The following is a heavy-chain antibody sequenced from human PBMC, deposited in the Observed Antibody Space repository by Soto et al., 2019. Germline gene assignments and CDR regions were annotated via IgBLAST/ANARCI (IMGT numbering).Heavy chain of an antibody. V-gene: IGHV4-30-4*01. CDR2: IYYSGST. CDR1: GGSISSGDYY. Sequence: QVQLQESGPGLVKPSQTLSLTCTVSGGSISSGDYYWSWIRQPPGKGLEWIGYIYYSGSTYYNPSLKSRVTISVDTSKNQFSLKLSSVTAADTAVYYCARYCGGGSCYGVYYGMDVWGQGTTVTVSS. CDR3: ARYCGGGSCYGVYYGMDV. J-gene: IGHJ6*02. D-gene: IGHD2-15*01.